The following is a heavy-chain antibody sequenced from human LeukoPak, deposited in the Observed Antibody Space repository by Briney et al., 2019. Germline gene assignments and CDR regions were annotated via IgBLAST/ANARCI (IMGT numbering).Heavy chain of an antibody. CDR3: ARSPHSSGWYTVPTTVDY. D-gene: IGHD6-19*01. CDR1: GYTFTGYY. J-gene: IGHJ4*02. V-gene: IGHV1-2*02. CDR2: INPNSGGT. Sequence: GASVKVSCKASGYTFTGYYMHWVRQAPGQGLEWMGWINPNSGGTNYAQKFQGRVTTTRDTSISTAYMELSRLRSDDTAVYYCARSPHSSGWYTVPTTVDYWGQGTLVTVSS.